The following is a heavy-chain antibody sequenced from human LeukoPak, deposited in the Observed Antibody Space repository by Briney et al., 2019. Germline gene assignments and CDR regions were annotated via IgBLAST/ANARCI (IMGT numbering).Heavy chain of an antibody. CDR3: ARLPQIAAAGTFDY. CDR2: MNPNSGNT. D-gene: IGHD6-13*01. Sequence: GASVKVPCMPCGYTFTSYDINWVRQATGQGLEWMGWMNPNSGNTDYAQKFQGRVTITRNTSISTAYMEVSSPRSEDTAVYYCARLPQIAAAGTFDYWGQGTLVTVSS. J-gene: IGHJ4*02. V-gene: IGHV1-8*01. CDR1: GYTFTSYD.